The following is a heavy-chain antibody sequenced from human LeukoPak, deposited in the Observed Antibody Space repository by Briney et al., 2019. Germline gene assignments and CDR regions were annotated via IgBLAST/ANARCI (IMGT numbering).Heavy chain of an antibody. V-gene: IGHV3-7*01. J-gene: IGHJ5*01. CDR3: AREPGRHQFDS. CDR1: GFTFSTYA. Sequence: GGSLRLSCAASGFTFSTYAMIWVRQAPGKGLEWVANINEEGYGNNYVDSMKGRFTISRDNAKNSLYLEMNSLRVDDTAVYYCAREPGRHQFDSWGQGILVTVSS. D-gene: IGHD7-27*01. CDR2: INEEGYGN.